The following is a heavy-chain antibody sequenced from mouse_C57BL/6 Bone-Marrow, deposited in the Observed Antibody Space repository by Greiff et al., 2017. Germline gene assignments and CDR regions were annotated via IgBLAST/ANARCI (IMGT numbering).Heavy chain of an antibody. CDR3: ARPDYYGSSSFAY. V-gene: IGHV5-12*01. J-gene: IGHJ3*01. D-gene: IGHD1-1*01. CDR1: GFTFSDYY. CDR2: ISNGGGST. Sequence: DVKLVESGGGLVQPGGSLKLSCAASGFTFSDYYMYWVRQTPEKRLEWVAYISNGGGSTYYPDTVKGRFTISRDNAKNTLYLQMSRMKSEDTARYYCARPDYYGSSSFAYWGQGTLVTVSA.